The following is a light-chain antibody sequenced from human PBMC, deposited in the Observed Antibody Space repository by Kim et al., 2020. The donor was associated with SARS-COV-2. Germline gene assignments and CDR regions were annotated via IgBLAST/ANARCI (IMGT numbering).Light chain of an antibody. Sequence: QPVSSSCAGTGGDVGGYNYVSWYHQHPGKAPKLMIYEVMKRPSGVPDRFSGSKSGNTASLTVSGLQAEDEADYYCSSYAGSNNLVFGGGTQLTVL. V-gene: IGLV2-8*01. CDR3: SSYAGSNNLV. CDR1: GGDVGGYNY. CDR2: EVM. J-gene: IGLJ2*01.